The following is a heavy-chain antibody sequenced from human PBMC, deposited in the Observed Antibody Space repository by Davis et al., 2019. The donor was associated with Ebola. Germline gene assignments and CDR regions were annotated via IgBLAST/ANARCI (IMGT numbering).Heavy chain of an antibody. D-gene: IGHD4-17*01. CDR2: IIPIFGTT. CDR3: AREKSLYDYGDYFDY. CDR1: GYTFTSYA. J-gene: IGHJ4*02. V-gene: IGHV1-69*13. Sequence: SVKVSCKASGYTFTSYAMNWVRQAPGQGLEWMGGIIPIFGTTNYAQKFQGRVTITADESTSTAYMELSSLRSEDTAVYYCAREKSLYDYGDYFDYWGQGTLVTVSS.